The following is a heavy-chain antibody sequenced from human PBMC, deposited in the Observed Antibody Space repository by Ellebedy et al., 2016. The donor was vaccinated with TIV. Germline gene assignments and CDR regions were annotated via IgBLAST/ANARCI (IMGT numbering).Heavy chain of an antibody. CDR2: IKEDGTDK. CDR1: GFTFSNAW. CDR3: ARDRRTGIYEGIDY. D-gene: IGHD2-21*01. J-gene: IGHJ4*02. Sequence: GGSLRLXXAGSGFTFSNAWMNWVRQAPGKGLEWVALIKEDGTDKYYVDSVKGRFTISKDNAKNSLYLQMNSLRAEDTAVYYCARDRRTGIYEGIDYWGQGTLVTVSS. V-gene: IGHV3-7*01.